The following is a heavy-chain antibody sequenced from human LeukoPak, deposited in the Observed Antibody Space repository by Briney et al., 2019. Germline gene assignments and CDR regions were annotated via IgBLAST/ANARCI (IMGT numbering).Heavy chain of an antibody. CDR1: GYTFTSYD. Sequence: ASVKVSRKASGYTFTSYDINWVRQATGQGLEWMGWMNPNSGNTGYARKFQGRVTITRNTSISTAYMELSSLRSEDTAVYYCASSNGDYRTEGAFDIWGQGTMVTVSS. J-gene: IGHJ3*02. V-gene: IGHV1-8*03. CDR2: MNPNSGNT. CDR3: ASSNGDYRTEGAFDI. D-gene: IGHD4-17*01.